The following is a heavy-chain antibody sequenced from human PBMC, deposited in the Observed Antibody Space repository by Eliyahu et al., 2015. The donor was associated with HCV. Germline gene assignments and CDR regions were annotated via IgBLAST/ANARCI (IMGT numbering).Heavy chain of an antibody. Sequence: QVQLQESGPGLVXPSETLSLXCTVXXXXXXTYYWSWIRQPPGKGLEWIGYIHYSGSTNYNPPLKSRVTISIDTSRNQFSLNLTSVTAADTAIYYCASGGGGIAVAGTGGWFDPWGQGTLVTVSS. CDR1: XXXXXTYY. D-gene: IGHD6-19*01. V-gene: IGHV4-59*01. CDR2: IHYSGST. J-gene: IGHJ5*02. CDR3: ASGGGGIAVAGTGGWFDP.